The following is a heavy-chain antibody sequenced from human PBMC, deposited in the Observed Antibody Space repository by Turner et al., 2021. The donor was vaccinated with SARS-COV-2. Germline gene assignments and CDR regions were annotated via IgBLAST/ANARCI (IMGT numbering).Heavy chain of an antibody. V-gene: IGHV3-7*01. Sequence: EVQLVESGGDLVQPGGSLRLSCAAYGFNFTHSWMSWVRQAPGRGLEWVANIKQDGSAKFYQDSVRGRFTITRDNAKNTLYLQMDSLRAEDTAVYYCAREMDNSGFASWGQGILVSVSS. CDR1: GFNFTHSW. J-gene: IGHJ5*01. CDR2: IKQDGSAK. D-gene: IGHD5-12*01. CDR3: AREMDNSGFAS.